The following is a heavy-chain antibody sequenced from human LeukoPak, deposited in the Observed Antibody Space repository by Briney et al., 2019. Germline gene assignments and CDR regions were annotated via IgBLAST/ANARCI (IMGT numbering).Heavy chain of an antibody. CDR3: AKKETTVTTFFEN. V-gene: IGHV3-23*01. CDR2: ISASGGST. D-gene: IGHD4-17*01. J-gene: IGHJ4*02. Sequence: PGGSLRLSCAAPGFTFSSYAVSWVRQPPGKGLEWVSDISASGGSTYYPGSVKGRFTISRDNSKNTLYLQMNSLRAEDTAVYYCAKKETTVTTFFENWGQGTLVTVSS. CDR1: GFTFSSYA.